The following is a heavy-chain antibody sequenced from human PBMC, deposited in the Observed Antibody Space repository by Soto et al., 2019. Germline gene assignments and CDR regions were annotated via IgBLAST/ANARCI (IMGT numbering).Heavy chain of an antibody. CDR1: GGTPRRGRYP. CDR3: AREGVVGCSSTSCYESYGMDV. CDR2: IYYSGST. V-gene: IGHV4-31*03. J-gene: IGHJ6*02. D-gene: IGHD2-2*01. Sequence: SENLRLTGTVSGGTPRRGRYPGSWIRQQTEKGLEWIGYIYYSGSTYYNPSLKSRVTISVDTSKNQFSLKLSSVTAADTAVYYCAREGVVGCSSTSCYESYGMDVWGQGTTVS.